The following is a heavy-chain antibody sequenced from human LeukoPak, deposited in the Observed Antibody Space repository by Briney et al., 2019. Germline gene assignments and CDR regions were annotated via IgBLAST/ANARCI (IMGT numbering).Heavy chain of an antibody. D-gene: IGHD2-15*01. J-gene: IGHJ4*02. CDR2: MNPNSGNT. Sequence: ASVKVSCKASGYTFTSYDINWVRQATGQGLEWMGWMNPNSGNTGYAQKFQGRVTMTRNTSISTAYLELSSLRSEDTAVYYCARAGGYCGRISCPYYFDYWGQGSLVAVSS. CDR1: GYTFTSYD. CDR3: ARAGGYCGRISCPYYFDY. V-gene: IGHV1-8*01.